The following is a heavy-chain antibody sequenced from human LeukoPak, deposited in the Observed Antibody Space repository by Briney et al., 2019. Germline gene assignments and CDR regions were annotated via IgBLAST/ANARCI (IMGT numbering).Heavy chain of an antibody. V-gene: IGHV3-64*01. CDR1: GFTFSSYA. CDR3: AREREDYGDYRWFDP. CDR2: ISSNGGST. Sequence: PGGSLRLSCAASGFTFSSYAMHWVRQAPGKGLEYVSAISSNGGSTYYANSVKGRFTISRDNSKNTLYLQMGSLRAEDMAVYYCAREREDYGDYRWFDPWGQGTLVTVSS. D-gene: IGHD4-17*01. J-gene: IGHJ5*02.